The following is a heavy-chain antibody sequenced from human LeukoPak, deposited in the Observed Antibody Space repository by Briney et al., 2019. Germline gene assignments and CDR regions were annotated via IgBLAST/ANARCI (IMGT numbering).Heavy chain of an antibody. D-gene: IGHD3-16*01. Sequence: GGSLRLSCAAPGFTFSSYAMSWVRQAPGKGLEWVSAISGSGGSTYYADSVKGRFTISRDNSKNTLYLQMNSLRAEDTAVYYCAKGYYDYVWGGYYFDYWGQGILVTVSS. J-gene: IGHJ4*02. CDR1: GFTFSSYA. V-gene: IGHV3-23*01. CDR3: AKGYYDYVWGGYYFDY. CDR2: ISGSGGST.